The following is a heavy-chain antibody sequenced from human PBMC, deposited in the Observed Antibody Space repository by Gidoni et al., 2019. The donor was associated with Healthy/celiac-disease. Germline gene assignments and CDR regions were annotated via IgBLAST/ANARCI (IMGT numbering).Heavy chain of an antibody. CDR3: ARHHWGVTMVRGRRGPYNWFDP. Sequence: QLQLQESGPGLVKPSETLSLTCTVSGGSISSSSYYWGWIRQPPGKGLEWIGSIYYSGSTYYNPSLKSRVTISVDTSKNQFSLKLSSVTAADTAVYYCARHHWGVTMVRGRRGPYNWFDPWGQGTLVTVSS. J-gene: IGHJ5*02. CDR2: IYYSGST. V-gene: IGHV4-39*01. D-gene: IGHD3-10*01. CDR1: GGSISSSSYY.